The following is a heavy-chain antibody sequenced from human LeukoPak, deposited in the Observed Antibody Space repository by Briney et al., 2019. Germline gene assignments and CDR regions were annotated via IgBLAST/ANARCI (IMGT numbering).Heavy chain of an antibody. Sequence: SETLSLTCTVSGGSISSGGYYWSWIRQHPGKGLEWIGYIYFSGSTYYNPSLKSRVTISVDTSKNQFSLKLSSVTAADTAVYYCARGAVEKPPFFASYYYYYYGMDVWGQGTTVAVSS. J-gene: IGHJ6*01. CDR3: ARGAVEKPPFFASYYYYYYGMDV. CDR2: IYFSGST. V-gene: IGHV4-31*03. D-gene: IGHD3-3*01. CDR1: GGSISSGGYY.